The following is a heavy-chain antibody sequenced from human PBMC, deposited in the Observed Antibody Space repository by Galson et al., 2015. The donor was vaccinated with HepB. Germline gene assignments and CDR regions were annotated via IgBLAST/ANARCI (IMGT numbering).Heavy chain of an antibody. V-gene: IGHV3-74*01. J-gene: IGHJ4*02. D-gene: IGHD1-26*01. CDR2: INSDGRST. CDR1: GFTFSTYW. CDR3: ARLGGNYRTTSHFDY. Sequence: SLRLSCAASGFTFSTYWMHWVRQAPGKGLVWFSRINSDGRSTSYADSVKGRFTISRDNAKNTLYLQMSILRAEDTAVYYCARLGGNYRTTSHFDYWGQGTLVTVSS.